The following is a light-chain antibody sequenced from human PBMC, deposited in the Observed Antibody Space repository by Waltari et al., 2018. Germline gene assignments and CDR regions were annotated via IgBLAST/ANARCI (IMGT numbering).Light chain of an antibody. CDR1: SSNIGAAYD. CDR3: QSYDSSLSGVV. J-gene: IGLJ2*01. Sequence: QSVLTQPPSVSGAPGQTVTISCTGSSSNIGAAYDVHWYQQLPRTAPKLLIYGTNSRPSGVPDRFSGAKAGTAACLAITGLRAEDEADYYCQSYDSSLSGVVFGGGTKLTVL. CDR2: GTN. V-gene: IGLV1-40*01.